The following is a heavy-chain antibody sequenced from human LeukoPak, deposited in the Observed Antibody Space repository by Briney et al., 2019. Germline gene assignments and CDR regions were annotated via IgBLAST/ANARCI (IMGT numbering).Heavy chain of an antibody. CDR3: ARTAGRGVDDAFDI. Sequence: SETLSLTCTVSGGSISSYYWTWIRQPPGKGLEWIGYVFYTGSTNYNPSLKSRVTLSVDTSKNQFSLRLSSMTAADTAVYYCARTAGRGVDDAFDIWGQGTMVTVSS. CDR1: GGSISSYY. D-gene: IGHD6-19*01. CDR2: VFYTGST. V-gene: IGHV4-59*08. J-gene: IGHJ3*02.